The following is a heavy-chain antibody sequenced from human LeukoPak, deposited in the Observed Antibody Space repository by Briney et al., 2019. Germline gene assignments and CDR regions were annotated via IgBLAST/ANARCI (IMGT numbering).Heavy chain of an antibody. D-gene: IGHD3-10*01. Sequence: GGSLRLSCAASGFTFSSHAMSWVRQVPGKGLEWVSTVNHNGGSTHYADSVKGRLTISRDNSKNTMYLQMNNLRTEDTAVYFCARVSWGSMGRGVFNWFDPWGQGTLVTVSS. CDR1: GFTFSSHA. CDR2: VNHNGGST. CDR3: ARVSWGSMGRGVFNWFDP. V-gene: IGHV3-23*01. J-gene: IGHJ5*02.